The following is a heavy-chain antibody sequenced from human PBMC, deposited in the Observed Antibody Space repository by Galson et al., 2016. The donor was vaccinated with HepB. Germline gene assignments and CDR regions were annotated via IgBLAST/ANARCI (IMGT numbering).Heavy chain of an antibody. Sequence: SLRLSCAASGFIFSSHSMNWVRQAPGKGLEWVASISTSSSYIYYADSVKGRFTVSRDNAKNSLCLQMNSLRAEDTAVYYCARDLSLSSSWSGPLSVSLYLDYWGQGTLVTVSS. V-gene: IGHV3-21*01. CDR3: ARDLSLSSSWSGPLSVSLYLDY. D-gene: IGHD6-13*01. CDR1: GFIFSSHS. J-gene: IGHJ4*02. CDR2: ISTSSSYI.